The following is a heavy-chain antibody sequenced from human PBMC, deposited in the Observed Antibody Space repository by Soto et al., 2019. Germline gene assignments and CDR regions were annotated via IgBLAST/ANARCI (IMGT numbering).Heavy chain of an antibody. J-gene: IGHJ6*02. Sequence: SVKVSCKASGGTFSSYAISWVRQAPGQGLEWMGGIIPIFGTANYAQKFQGRVTITADESTSTAYMELSSLRSEDTAVYYCARGITMIVVAFGQKAAYYYGMDVWGQGTTVTVSS. D-gene: IGHD3-22*01. CDR3: ARGITMIVVAFGQKAAYYYGMDV. CDR1: GGTFSSYA. CDR2: IIPIFGTA. V-gene: IGHV1-69*13.